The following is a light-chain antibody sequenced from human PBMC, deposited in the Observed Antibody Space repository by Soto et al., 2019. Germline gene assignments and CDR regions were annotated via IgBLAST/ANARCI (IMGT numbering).Light chain of an antibody. CDR3: PQYYTTPPR. Sequence: DIVMTQSPDSLAVSLGERATINCKSSQNILYSPNNKNYLAWYQQKPGQPPKLLIYWASTRESGVPDRFSGSGSGTDFTLTISSLQSEDLAFYYCPQYYTTPPRFGQGTKVEIK. CDR2: WAS. CDR1: QNILYSPNNKNY. V-gene: IGKV4-1*01. J-gene: IGKJ1*01.